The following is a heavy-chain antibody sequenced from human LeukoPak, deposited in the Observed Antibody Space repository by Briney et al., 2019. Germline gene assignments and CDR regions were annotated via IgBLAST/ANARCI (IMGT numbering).Heavy chain of an antibody. Sequence: GGSLRLSCAASGFTFSSYGMSWVRQAPGKGLEWVSGISSSGGSTYYADSVKGRFTISRDNSKNTLYLQMNSLRGEDTAVYYCAKRLQQQLVPFDAFDIWGQGTMVTVSS. V-gene: IGHV3-23*01. CDR3: AKRLQQQLVPFDAFDI. CDR2: ISSSGGST. CDR1: GFTFSSYG. J-gene: IGHJ3*02. D-gene: IGHD6-13*01.